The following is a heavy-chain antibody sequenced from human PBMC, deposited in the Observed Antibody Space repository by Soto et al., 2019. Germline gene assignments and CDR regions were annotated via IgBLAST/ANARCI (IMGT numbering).Heavy chain of an antibody. CDR1: GYTFTSYG. V-gene: IGHV1-18*01. D-gene: IGHD2-15*01. CDR2: ISAYNGNT. CDR3: ARDRVVVVVAALNWFDP. J-gene: IGHJ5*02. Sequence: QVQLVQSGAEVKKPGASVKVSCKASGYTFTSYGISWLRQAPGQGLEWMGWISAYNGNTNYAHKLQGRVTMTTDTSTSTAYMELRSLRSDVTAVYYCARDRVVVVVAALNWFDPWGQGTLVTVSS.